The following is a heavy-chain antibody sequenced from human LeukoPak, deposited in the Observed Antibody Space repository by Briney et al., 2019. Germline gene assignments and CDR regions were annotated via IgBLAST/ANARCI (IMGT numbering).Heavy chain of an antibody. CDR1: GFTFSTHA. Sequence: QPGGSLRLSCAASGFTFSTHAMHWVRQAPAKGLEWVAMIWFDGKNTHYVDSVKGRFTISRDNSKNTVDLRMNSLRAEDTAVYYCTRDPPSSGWSFDYWGQGTLVTVSS. CDR2: IWFDGKNT. D-gene: IGHD6-19*01. V-gene: IGHV3-33*01. CDR3: TRDPPSSGWSFDY. J-gene: IGHJ4*02.